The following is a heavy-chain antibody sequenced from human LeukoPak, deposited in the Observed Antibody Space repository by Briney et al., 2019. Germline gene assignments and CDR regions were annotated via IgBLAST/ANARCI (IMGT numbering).Heavy chain of an antibody. V-gene: IGHV3-30*02. CDR3: AKDGIVVVVAATYFDY. J-gene: IGHJ4*02. Sequence: PGGSLRLSCAASRFTFSSYGMLWVRQAPGKGLEWVAFIRYDGSNKYYADSVKGRFTISRDNSKNTLYLQMNSLRAEDTAVYYCAKDGIVVVVAATYFDYWGQGTLVTVSS. D-gene: IGHD2-15*01. CDR1: RFTFSSYG. CDR2: IRYDGSNK.